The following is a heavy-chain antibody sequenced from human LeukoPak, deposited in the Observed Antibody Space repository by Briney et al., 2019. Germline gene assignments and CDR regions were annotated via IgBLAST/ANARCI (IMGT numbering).Heavy chain of an antibody. Sequence: KPSETLSLTCTVPGGSMSRYYWSWIRQPPGKELEWIGYIYDSGSTNYNPSLKSRVTISVDTSNHQFSLKLNSVTAADTAVYYCARHGTSGIYRRPFDIWGQGTMVTVSS. V-gene: IGHV4-59*08. D-gene: IGHD1-26*01. CDR3: ARHGTSGIYRRPFDI. CDR2: IYDSGST. CDR1: GGSMSRYY. J-gene: IGHJ3*02.